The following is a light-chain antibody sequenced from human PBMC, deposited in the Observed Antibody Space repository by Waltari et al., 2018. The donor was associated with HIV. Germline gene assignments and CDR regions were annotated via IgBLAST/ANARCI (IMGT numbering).Light chain of an antibody. Sequence: SYVLTQPSSVSLAPGKTVTITCGGDNLGGKSVHWYQQKPGQAPLLGTPDDFDRPSGIPEGCSGSKSETTATLTISGVEAGDEADYYCQVWDITSDRVVFGGGTHLTVL. CDR2: DDF. J-gene: IGLJ2*01. CDR3: QVWDITSDRVV. V-gene: IGLV3-21*04. CDR1: NLGGKS.